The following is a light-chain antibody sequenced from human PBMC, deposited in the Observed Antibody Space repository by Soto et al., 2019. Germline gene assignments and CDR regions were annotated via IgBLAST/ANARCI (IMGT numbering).Light chain of an antibody. CDR2: AAS. CDR1: QGIRNY. CDR3: IQDYNYPWT. J-gene: IGKJ1*01. V-gene: IGKV1-6*01. Sequence: AIQMTQSPSSLSASVGDRVTITCRASQGIRNYLGWYQQKPGKAPKLLIYAASSLQSGVPSRFSCSGSGTDFTLTISSLQPEDVAHYYCIQDYNYPWTCGQMPKVEIK.